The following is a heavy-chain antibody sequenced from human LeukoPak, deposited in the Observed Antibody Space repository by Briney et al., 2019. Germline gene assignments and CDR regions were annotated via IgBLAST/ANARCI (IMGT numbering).Heavy chain of an antibody. CDR1: GGSINNCGYY. J-gene: IGHJ4*02. Sequence: SETLSLTCTVSGGSINNCGYYWRWSRQHPGKGLEWIGYIYYSGSSYYNPSLRSRVTISVDTSKNHFSLKLSSVTAADTAVYYCARNRDGYNSFDYWGQGTLVTVPS. CDR3: ARNRDGYNSFDY. V-gene: IGHV4-31*03. CDR2: IYYSGSS. D-gene: IGHD5-24*01.